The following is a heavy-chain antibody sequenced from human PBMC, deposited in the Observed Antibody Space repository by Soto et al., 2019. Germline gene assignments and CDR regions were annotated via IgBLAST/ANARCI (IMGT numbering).Heavy chain of an antibody. Sequence: QVQLVQSGAEVKKPGSSVKVSCKASGGTFSSYAISWVRQAPGQGLEWMGGIIPIFGTANYAQKFQGRVTITADESTSTAYMELSSLRSEDTAVYYCARYDFWSGYYGAKGWFDPWGQGTLVTVSS. V-gene: IGHV1-69*12. CDR3: ARYDFWSGYYGAKGWFDP. CDR1: GGTFSSYA. J-gene: IGHJ5*02. CDR2: IIPIFGTA. D-gene: IGHD3-3*01.